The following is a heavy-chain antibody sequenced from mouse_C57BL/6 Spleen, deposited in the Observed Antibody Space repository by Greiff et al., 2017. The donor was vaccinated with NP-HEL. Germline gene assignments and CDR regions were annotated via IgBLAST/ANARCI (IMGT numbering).Heavy chain of an antibody. V-gene: IGHV5-9-1*02. CDR3: TRDGGGYGYLDY. CDR2: ISSGGDYI. D-gene: IGHD2-2*01. Sequence: EVMLVESGEGLVKPGGSLKLSCAASGFTFSSYAMSWVRQTPEKRLEWVAYISSGGDYIYYADTVKGRFTISRDNARNTMYLQMSSLKSEDTAMYYCTRDGGGYGYLDYWGQGTTLTVSS. CDR1: GFTFSSYA. J-gene: IGHJ2*01.